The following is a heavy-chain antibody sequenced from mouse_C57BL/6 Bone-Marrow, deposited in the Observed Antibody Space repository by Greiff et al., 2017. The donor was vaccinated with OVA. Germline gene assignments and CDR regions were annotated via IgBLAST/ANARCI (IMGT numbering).Heavy chain of an antibody. D-gene: IGHD2-4*01. CDR2: IYPGGGST. V-gene: IGHV1-55*01. Sequence: VQLQQPGAELVKPGASVKMSCKASGYTFTSYWITWVKQRPGQGLEWVGDIYPGGGSTNYNEKCKSKATLNVETSSSTAYMQLSSLTSEDSAVYYCARVGGVYDYDYWGQGTTLTVSS. CDR3: ARVGGVYDYDY. J-gene: IGHJ2*01. CDR1: GYTFTSYW.